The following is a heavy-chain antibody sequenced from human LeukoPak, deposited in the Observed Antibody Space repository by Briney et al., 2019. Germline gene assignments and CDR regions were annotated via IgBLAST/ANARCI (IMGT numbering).Heavy chain of an antibody. D-gene: IGHD2-15*01. CDR3: AREWVGTALEFYFDY. CDR1: GFTVSRYY. Sequence: GGSLRLSCVASGFTVSRYYMSWVRQAPGKGLEWVSVIYSGGSTFYADSVKGRFTISRDNSNNTLYLQVNSLRAEDTAVYYCAREWVGTALEFYFDYWGQGTPVTVSS. CDR2: IYSGGST. J-gene: IGHJ4*02. V-gene: IGHV3-53*01.